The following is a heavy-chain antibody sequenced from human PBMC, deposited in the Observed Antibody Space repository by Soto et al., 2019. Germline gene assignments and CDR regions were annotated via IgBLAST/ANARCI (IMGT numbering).Heavy chain of an antibody. CDR2: VYYSGST. Sequence: QMQLQAAGPGLVKPSQTLSLTCTVSGGSISSGGYYWSWIRQQPGKGLEWIGLVYYSGSTSYNPSLHSRVTISVDTSKNQFSLKLSSVTAADTAVYYCASVFVGDCHYGIDVWGQGTTVTVSS. J-gene: IGHJ6*02. CDR1: GGSISSGGYY. CDR3: ASVFVGDCHYGIDV. D-gene: IGHD2-21*02. V-gene: IGHV4-31*03.